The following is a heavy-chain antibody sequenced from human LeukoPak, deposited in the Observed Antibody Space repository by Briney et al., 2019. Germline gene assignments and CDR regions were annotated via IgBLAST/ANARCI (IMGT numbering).Heavy chain of an antibody. CDR3: AELGITMIGGV. Sequence: GSLRLSCAASGFTFSSYEMNWVRQAPGKGLERVSYISSSGSTIYYADSVKGRFTISRDNAKNSLYLQMNSLRAEDTAVYYCAELGITMIGGVWGKGTTVTISS. CDR1: GFTFSSYE. D-gene: IGHD3-10*02. CDR2: ISSSGSTI. J-gene: IGHJ6*04. V-gene: IGHV3-48*03.